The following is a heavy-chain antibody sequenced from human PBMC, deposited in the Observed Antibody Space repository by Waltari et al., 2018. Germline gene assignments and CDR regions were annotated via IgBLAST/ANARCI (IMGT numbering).Heavy chain of an antibody. CDR3: AKGRDYAFDY. CDR1: GFTFSTSG. Sequence: QVQLVESGGGVVQPGGSLRLSCAASGFTFSTSGIPWVRQAPGKGLEWVTFIQYDESRKYYADSVRGRFTISRDNSKNALYLQMNNLRAEDTAVYFCAKGRDYAFDYWGQGTLVTVSS. V-gene: IGHV3-30*02. J-gene: IGHJ4*02. D-gene: IGHD4-17*01. CDR2: IQYDESRK.